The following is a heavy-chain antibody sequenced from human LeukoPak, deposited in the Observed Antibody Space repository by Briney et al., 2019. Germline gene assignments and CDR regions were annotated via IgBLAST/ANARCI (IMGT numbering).Heavy chain of an antibody. CDR3: ARDGATTVYYYHMDV. D-gene: IGHD1-7*01. V-gene: IGHV3-23*01. CDR1: GFTFSDYY. CDR2: ITGSGGGT. J-gene: IGHJ6*03. Sequence: PGGSLRLSCAATGFTFSDYYINWIRQAPGKGLEWVSTITGSGGGTFCADSVKGRFTISRDNSRDTLYLQMNSLSVEDTAVYFCARDGATTVYYYHMDVWGKGTTVTVSS.